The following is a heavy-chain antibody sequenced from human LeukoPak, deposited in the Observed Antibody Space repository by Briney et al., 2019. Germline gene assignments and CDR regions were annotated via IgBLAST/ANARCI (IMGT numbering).Heavy chain of an antibody. CDR3: ARSYGDYPFDY. J-gene: IGHJ4*02. D-gene: IGHD4-17*01. V-gene: IGHV4-30-4*01. CDR2: ICYSGST. CDR1: GGSISSGDYS. Sequence: SETLSLTCTVSGGSISSGDYSWSWIRQPPGKGLEWIGYICYSGSTYYNPSLKSRVTISVDTSKNQFSLKLSSVTAADTAVYYCARSYGDYPFDYWGQGTLVTVSS.